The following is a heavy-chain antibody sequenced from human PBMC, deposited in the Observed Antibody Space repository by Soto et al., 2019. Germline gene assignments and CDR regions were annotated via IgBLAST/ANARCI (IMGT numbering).Heavy chain of an antibody. J-gene: IGHJ4*02. CDR2: ISGSGGST. CDR3: AKATYYYDSSGYFPFDY. D-gene: IGHD3-22*01. Sequence: GGSLRLSCAASGFTFSSYAMSWVRQAPGKGLEWVSAISGSGGSTYYADSVKGRFTISRDNSKNTLYLQMNSLRAEDTAVYYCAKATYYYDSSGYFPFDYWGQGTLVTVSS. CDR1: GFTFSSYA. V-gene: IGHV3-23*01.